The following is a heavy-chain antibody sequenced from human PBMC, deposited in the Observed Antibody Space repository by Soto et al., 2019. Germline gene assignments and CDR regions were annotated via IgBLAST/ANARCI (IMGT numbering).Heavy chain of an antibody. V-gene: IGHV1-18*04. CDR2: ISAYNGNT. CDR1: GYTFTSYG. CDR3: ARSLLTGTRDTPLDY. D-gene: IGHD1-7*01. Sequence: QVQLVQSGAEVKKPGASVKVSCKASGYTFTSYGISWVRQAPGQGLEWLGWISAYNGNTNYAQKLQGRVTMTTDTATRTAYMELRSLRSDDTAVYYCARSLLTGTRDTPLDYWGQGTLVTVSS. J-gene: IGHJ4*02.